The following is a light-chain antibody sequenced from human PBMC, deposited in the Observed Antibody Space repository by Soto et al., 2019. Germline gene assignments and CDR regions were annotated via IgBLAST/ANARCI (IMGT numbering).Light chain of an antibody. CDR2: EIN. CDR1: SSDIGTYNF. CDR3: SSDTTTSTLS. J-gene: IGLJ2*01. V-gene: IGLV2-14*03. Sequence: QSVLTQPASVSGSPGQSITISCTGTSSDIGTYNFVSWYQQHPGKAPKLLIHEINNRPSGVSIRFSGSKSGNTASLTISGLQAEDEADYYCSSDTTTSTLSFGGGTKLTVL.